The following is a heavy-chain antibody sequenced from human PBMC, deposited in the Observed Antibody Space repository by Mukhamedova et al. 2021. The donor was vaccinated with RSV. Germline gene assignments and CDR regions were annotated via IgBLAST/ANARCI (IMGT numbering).Heavy chain of an antibody. CDR3: ARGGYGWGRGAAFDI. J-gene: IGHJ3*02. Sequence: EYVSAISSKGGSTYYADLVKGGFTIPRDNPKTRRYLQMGSWRAEDMAGYYCARGGYGWGRGAAFDIWGQGKRVTVS. CDR2: ISSKGGST. D-gene: IGHD3-10*01. V-gene: IGHV3-64*02.